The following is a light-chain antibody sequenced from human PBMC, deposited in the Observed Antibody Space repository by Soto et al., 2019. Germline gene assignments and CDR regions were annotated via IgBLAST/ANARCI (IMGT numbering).Light chain of an antibody. CDR1: QSISGTY. CDR2: GES. Sequence: EIVLTQSPGTLSLSPGERTTLSCRASQSISGTYLAWYQQKPGRAPRILIYGESNRATGIPDRFSGSGSGTDFSLTISRLETEDFVVYYCQHYGRSPPWTFGQGTKVEL. J-gene: IGKJ1*01. V-gene: IGKV3-20*01. CDR3: QHYGRSPPWT.